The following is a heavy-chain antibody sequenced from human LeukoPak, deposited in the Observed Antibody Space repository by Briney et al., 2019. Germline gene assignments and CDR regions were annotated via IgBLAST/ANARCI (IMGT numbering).Heavy chain of an antibody. Sequence: ASVKVSCKASGYTFTSYYMHWVRQAPGQGLEWMGWMSPRSGSTGYAQKFQGRVAMTSDTSISTAYMELSRLTSDDTAVYYCARTPPNWGADYWGQGTLVTVSS. V-gene: IGHV1-8*02. J-gene: IGHJ4*02. D-gene: IGHD7-27*01. CDR1: GYTFTSYY. CDR2: MSPRSGST. CDR3: ARTPPNWGADY.